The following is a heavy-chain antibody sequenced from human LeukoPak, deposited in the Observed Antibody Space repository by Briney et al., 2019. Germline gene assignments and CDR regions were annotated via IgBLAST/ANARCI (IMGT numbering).Heavy chain of an antibody. CDR2: INHSGST. CDR3: ARALYMITFGGVIVAFDY. D-gene: IGHD3-16*02. V-gene: IGHV4-34*01. Sequence: SETLSLTCAVYGGSFSGYYWSWIRQPPGKGLEWIGEINHSGSTNYNPSLKSRVTLSVDTSKNQFSLKLSSVTAADTAVYYCARALYMITFGGVIVAFDYWGQGTLVTVSS. CDR1: GGSFSGYY. J-gene: IGHJ4*02.